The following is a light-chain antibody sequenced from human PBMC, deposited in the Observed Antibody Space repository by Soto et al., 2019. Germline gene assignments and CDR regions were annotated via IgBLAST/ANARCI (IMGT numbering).Light chain of an antibody. CDR1: QNVTTS. V-gene: IGKV1-5*01. Sequence: DIEMTQSPSSLSVSVGDSVTITCRASQNVTTSMAWYQHKPGRAPKLLIFDVSNLESGVPSRFSGGGSGTDFTLTISSLQPEDFATYYCQQLNSYPITFGQGTRLEIK. J-gene: IGKJ5*01. CDR2: DVS. CDR3: QQLNSYPIT.